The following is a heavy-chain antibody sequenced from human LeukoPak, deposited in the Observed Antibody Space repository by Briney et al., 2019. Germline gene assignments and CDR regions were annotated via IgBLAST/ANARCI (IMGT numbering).Heavy chain of an antibody. J-gene: IGHJ4*02. V-gene: IGHV4-34*01. D-gene: IGHD2-2*03. CDR1: GGSFSGYY. CDR3: ARDPFLEIAVVPAADDY. CDR2: INHSGNT. Sequence: SETLSLTCAVYGGSFSGYYWSWIRQPPGKGLEWIGEINHSGNTNYNPSLESRVTISVDTSKNQFSLKLSSVTAADTAVYYCARDPFLEIAVVPAADDYWGQGTLVTVSS.